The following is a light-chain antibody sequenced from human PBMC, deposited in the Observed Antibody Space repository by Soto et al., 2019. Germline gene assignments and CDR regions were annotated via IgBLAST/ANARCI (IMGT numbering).Light chain of an antibody. J-gene: IGKJ1*01. CDR3: QKYNSAPWT. Sequence: DIQMTQSPSSVSESLGDRVTIXXRASQGISSWLAWYQQKPGKVPKIXIYAASTLQSGVPSRFSGSGAGTDFTLTISSLQPEDVATYYCQKYNSAPWTFGQGTKVDI. CDR2: AAS. V-gene: IGKV1-27*01. CDR1: QGISSW.